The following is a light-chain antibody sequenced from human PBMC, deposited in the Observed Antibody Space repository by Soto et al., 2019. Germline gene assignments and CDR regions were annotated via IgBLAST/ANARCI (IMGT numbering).Light chain of an antibody. CDR2: GAS. V-gene: IGKV3-20*01. CDR3: QQFGGSPRT. J-gene: IGKJ1*01. Sequence: EIVLTQSPGTLSLSPGERATLSCRASQSVSTSYLAWYQQKPGQAPRLLIYGASSRATGIPGRFSGSGSGTDFTITISRLEPADFAVYYCQQFGGSPRTFGQGTKVEI. CDR1: QSVSTSY.